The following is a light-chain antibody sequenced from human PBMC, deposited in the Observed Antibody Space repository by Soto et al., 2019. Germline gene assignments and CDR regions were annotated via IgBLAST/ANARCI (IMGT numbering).Light chain of an antibody. V-gene: IGKV1-39*01. CDR1: QNIRTY. J-gene: IGKJ1*01. CDR2: GAS. CDR3: QQSYTTPQT. Sequence: IQMTQSPTSLSASVGDSITINCRASQNIRTYLNWYQQKPGQAPILLVYGASNLQGGVPSRFSGGGSGTDFILTISSLRPEDFATYYCQQSYTTPQTFGHGTRVEVK.